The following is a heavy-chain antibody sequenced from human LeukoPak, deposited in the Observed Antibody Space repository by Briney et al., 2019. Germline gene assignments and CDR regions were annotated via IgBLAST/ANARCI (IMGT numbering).Heavy chain of an antibody. Sequence: ASVKVSCKASGGTFSSYAISWVRQAPGQGLEWMGGIIPIFGTANYAQKFQGRVTITADKSTSTAYMELSSLRSEDTAVYYCARAPAGSDWLSPFDYWGQGTLVTVSS. J-gene: IGHJ4*02. CDR3: ARAPAGSDWLSPFDY. CDR2: IIPIFGTA. V-gene: IGHV1-69*06. D-gene: IGHD3-9*01. CDR1: GGTFSSYA.